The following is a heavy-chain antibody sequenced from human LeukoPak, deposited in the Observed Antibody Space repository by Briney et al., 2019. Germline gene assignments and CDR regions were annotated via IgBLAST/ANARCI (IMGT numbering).Heavy chain of an antibody. J-gene: IGHJ3*02. D-gene: IGHD3-10*01. V-gene: IGHV5-51*01. Sequence: GESLKISCQGSGYRFTSYWIGWVRQMPGKGLEWMGIIYPGDSDTRYSPSFQGQVTISADKSISTAYLQWSSLKASDTAMYYCARHRGNPISDAFDIWAQGTMVTVSS. CDR3: ARHRGNPISDAFDI. CDR1: GYRFTSYW. CDR2: IYPGDSDT.